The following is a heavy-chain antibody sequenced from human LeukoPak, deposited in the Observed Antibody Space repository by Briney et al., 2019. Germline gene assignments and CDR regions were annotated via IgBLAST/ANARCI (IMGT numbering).Heavy chain of an antibody. Sequence: PSETLSLTCTVSGGSIRSSYYYWSWIRQPPGKGLEWIGYIYYSGSTNYNPSLKSRVTISVDTSKNQFSLKLSSVTAADTAVYYCARDTRITGTTWFDPWGQGTLVTVSS. D-gene: IGHD1-7*01. J-gene: IGHJ5*02. CDR3: ARDTRITGTTWFDP. CDR1: GGSIRSSYYY. CDR2: IYYSGST. V-gene: IGHV4-61*01.